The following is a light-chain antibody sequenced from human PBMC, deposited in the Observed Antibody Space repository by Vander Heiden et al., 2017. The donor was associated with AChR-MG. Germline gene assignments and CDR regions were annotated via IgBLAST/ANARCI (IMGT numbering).Light chain of an antibody. CDR1: RAVLNAY. V-gene: IGKV3D-20*01. CDR3: HQDGNSIQT. CDR2: DAA. J-gene: IGKJ1*01. Sequence: ENVLTQSPATLSLSPGDRATLFCGASRAVLNAYVAWYQQKPGQAPRLLIYDAASRAAGVPERFSGSGSGTDYTLTISRLEPEDFGVYFCHQDGNSIQTFGQGTTVDI.